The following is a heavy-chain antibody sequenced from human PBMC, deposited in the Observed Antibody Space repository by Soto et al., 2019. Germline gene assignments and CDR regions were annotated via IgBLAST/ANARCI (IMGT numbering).Heavy chain of an antibody. J-gene: IGHJ4*02. Sequence: GGSLRLSCAASGFTFSSYGMNWVRQAPGKGLEWVAIISYDGSDKYYADSVEGRFTISRDNSKNTLYLQMNSLRGEDTAVYYCAKNPESYAWGLEGYCDYWGQGTQVTVSS. CDR3: AKNPESYAWGLEGYCDY. V-gene: IGHV3-30*18. CDR2: ISYDGSDK. CDR1: GFTFSSYG. D-gene: IGHD3-16*01.